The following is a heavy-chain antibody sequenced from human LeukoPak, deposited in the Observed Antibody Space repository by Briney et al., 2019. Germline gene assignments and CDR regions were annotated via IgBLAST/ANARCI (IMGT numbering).Heavy chain of an antibody. CDR1: GGSIRSYY. J-gene: IGHJ6*04. CDR2: IYYTGSA. V-gene: IGHV4-59*01. CDR3: ARTPPYCSGGSCYPVIYYYGMDV. Sequence: SETLSLTCTVSGGSIRSYYWSWIPQPPGKGLEWIGDIYYTGSANYNPSLKSRVTISVDTSKNQFSLKLSSVTAADTAVYYCARTPPYCSGGSCYPVIYYYGMDVWGKGTTVTVSS. D-gene: IGHD2-15*01.